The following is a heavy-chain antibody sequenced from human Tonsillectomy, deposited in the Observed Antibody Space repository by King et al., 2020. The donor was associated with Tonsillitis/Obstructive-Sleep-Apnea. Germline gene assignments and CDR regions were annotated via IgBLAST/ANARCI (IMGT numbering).Heavy chain of an antibody. Sequence: VQLQQWGAGLLKPSETLSLTCAVYGGSFSGYYWSWIRQPPGKGLEWIGEINHSGSTNYNPSLKSRVTISVDTSKNQFSLKLSSVTAADTAVYYCARDSARYCSSTSCSYYYYYYGMDVWGQGTTVTVSS. CDR3: ARDSARYCSSTSCSYYYYYYGMDV. J-gene: IGHJ6*02. CDR1: GGSFSGYY. V-gene: IGHV4-34*01. CDR2: INHSGST. D-gene: IGHD2-2*01.